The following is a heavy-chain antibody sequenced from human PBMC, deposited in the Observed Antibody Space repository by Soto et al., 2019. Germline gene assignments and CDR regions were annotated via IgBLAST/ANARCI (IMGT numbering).Heavy chain of an antibody. V-gene: IGHV4-39*01. CDR2: IYYSGST. CDR1: GSSISSSSYY. J-gene: IGHJ5*02. Sequence: SETLSLTCTVSGSSISSSSYYWGWIRQPPGKGLERIGGIYYSGSTYYNPSLKSRVTISVDTSKNQFSLKLSSVTAADTAVYYCARWLSSRRITIFGVASNWFDPCGQGTLVTVSS. D-gene: IGHD3-3*01. CDR3: ARWLSSRRITIFGVASNWFDP.